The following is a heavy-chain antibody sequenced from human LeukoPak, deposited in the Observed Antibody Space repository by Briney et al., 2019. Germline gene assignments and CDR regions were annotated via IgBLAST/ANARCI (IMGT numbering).Heavy chain of an antibody. CDR1: GFTFSSYG. D-gene: IGHD3-10*01. J-gene: IGHJ4*02. CDR3: AKNPVAPMVRGVVSNYYFDS. Sequence: GGSLRLSCAASGFTFSSYGMHWVRQAPGKGLEWVSYISSSGSGSTKYYADSVKGRFTISRDNAKNSLFLQMHRLRPEDTAVYYCAKNPVAPMVRGVVSNYYFDSWGQGTLVTVSS. V-gene: IGHV3-48*04. CDR2: ISSSGSGSTK.